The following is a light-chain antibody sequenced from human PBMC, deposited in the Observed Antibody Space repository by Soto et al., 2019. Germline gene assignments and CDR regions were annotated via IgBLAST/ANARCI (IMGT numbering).Light chain of an antibody. J-gene: IGKJ5*01. CDR3: QQRSHRPPSIT. V-gene: IGKV3-11*01. CDR2: EAS. Sequence: EIVLTQSPVTLSLSPGDRATLSCRASQTVNTNLAWYQQRPGQSPRLLIYEASKRDAGTPARFSGSGSGTDFILTISSLEPEDFAVYYCQQRSHRPPSITFGQGTRVDIK. CDR1: QTVNTN.